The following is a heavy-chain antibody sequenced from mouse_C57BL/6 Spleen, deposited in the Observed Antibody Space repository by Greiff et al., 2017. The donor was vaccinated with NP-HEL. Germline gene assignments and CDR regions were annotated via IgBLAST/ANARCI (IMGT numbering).Heavy chain of an antibody. D-gene: IGHD2-3*01. J-gene: IGHJ2*01. CDR1: GYAFSSYW. V-gene: IGHV1-80*01. CDR3: PRWGDGYFYFDY. CDR2: IYPGDGDT. Sequence: VQLQQSGAELVKPGASVKISCKASGYAFSSYWMNWVKQRPGKGLEWIGQIYPGDGDTNYNGKFKGKATLTADKSSSTAYMQLSSLTSEDSAVYFCPRWGDGYFYFDYWGQGTTLTVSS.